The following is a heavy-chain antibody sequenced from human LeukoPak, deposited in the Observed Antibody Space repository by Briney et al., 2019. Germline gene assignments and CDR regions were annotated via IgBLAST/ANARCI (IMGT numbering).Heavy chain of an antibody. CDR2: IKQDGSEK. D-gene: IGHD2-2*01. V-gene: IGHV3-7*03. J-gene: IGHJ6*04. Sequence: GGSLRLSCAASGFTFSSYWMSWVRQAPGKGLEWVANIKQDGSEKYYVDSVKGRFTISRDNAKNSLYLQVNSLRAEDTAVYYCARDVSLGYCSSTSCFTTAWDVWGKGTTVTVSS. CDR3: ARDVSLGYCSSTSCFTTAWDV. CDR1: GFTFSSYW.